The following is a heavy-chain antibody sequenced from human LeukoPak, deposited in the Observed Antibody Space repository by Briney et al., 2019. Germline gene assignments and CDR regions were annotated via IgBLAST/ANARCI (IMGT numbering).Heavy chain of an antibody. J-gene: IGHJ4*02. CDR2: ISAYNGNT. D-gene: IGHD3-3*01. CDR1: GYTFTNYG. Sequence: ASVKVSCKASGYTFTNYGISWVRQAPGQGLEWMGWISAYNGNTNYAQKFQGRVTVTTDESTSTAYMELSSLRSEDTAVYYCARVSPYYDFWSAYCFDYWGQGTLVTVSS. V-gene: IGHV1-18*01. CDR3: ARVSPYYDFWSAYCFDY.